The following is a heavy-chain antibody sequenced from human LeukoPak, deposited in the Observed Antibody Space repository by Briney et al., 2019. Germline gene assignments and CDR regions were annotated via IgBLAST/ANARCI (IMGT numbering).Heavy chain of an antibody. Sequence: GGSLRLSCAASEFTFSSYEMHWVRQAPGKGLEWVSYISSSGSHIYYADSVKGRFTISRDSAKNSLYLQMNSLRAEDTAVYYCARDQYDFWSGYYGMDVWGQGTTVTVSS. D-gene: IGHD3-3*01. V-gene: IGHV3-48*03. J-gene: IGHJ6*02. CDR3: ARDQYDFWSGYYGMDV. CDR1: EFTFSSYE. CDR2: ISSSGSHI.